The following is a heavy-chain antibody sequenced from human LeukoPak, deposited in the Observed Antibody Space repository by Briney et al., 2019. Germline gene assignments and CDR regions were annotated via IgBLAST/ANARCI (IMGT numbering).Heavy chain of an antibody. D-gene: IGHD6-13*01. CDR3: AKIAASDTGEGY. V-gene: IGHV1-46*01. Sequence: ASVKVSCKASGYTSTSNHIHWVRQAPGQGLEWMGVVNPSGDSTSYAQNFQGRITITRDTSTSTLYMELSSLRSEDTAIYYRAKIAASDTGEGYWGRGTLVTVSS. J-gene: IGHJ4*02. CDR1: GYTSTSNH. CDR2: VNPSGDST.